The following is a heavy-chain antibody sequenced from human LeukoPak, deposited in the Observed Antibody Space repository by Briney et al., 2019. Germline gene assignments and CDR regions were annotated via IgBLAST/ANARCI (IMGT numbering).Heavy chain of an antibody. CDR3: ARDLSIAAPGTDFDY. D-gene: IGHD6-13*01. V-gene: IGHV1-2*02. CDR2: INPNSSGT. CDR1: GYTFTGYS. Sequence: ASVKVSCKASGYTFTGYSVHWVRQAPGQGLEWMGWINPNSSGTKYALKFQGRVTMTRDTSISTAYMELSRLTSDDTAVYYCARDLSIAAPGTDFDYWGQGTLVTVSS. J-gene: IGHJ4*02.